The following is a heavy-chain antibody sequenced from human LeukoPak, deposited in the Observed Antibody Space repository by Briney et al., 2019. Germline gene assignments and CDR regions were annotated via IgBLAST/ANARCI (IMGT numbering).Heavy chain of an antibody. CDR3: ARAPEYSSGWSSWFDP. CDR1: GYTFTGYY. Sequence: GASVKVSCKASGYTFTGYYMHWVRQAPGQGLEWMGWINPNSGGTNYAQKFQGRVTMTRDTSISTAFMELSRLRSDDTAVYYCARAPEYSSGWSSWFDPWGQGNLVTVSS. J-gene: IGHJ5*02. V-gene: IGHV1-2*02. D-gene: IGHD6-19*01. CDR2: INPNSGGT.